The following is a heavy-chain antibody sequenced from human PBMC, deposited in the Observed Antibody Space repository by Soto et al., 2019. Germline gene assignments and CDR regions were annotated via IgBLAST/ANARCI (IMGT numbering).Heavy chain of an antibody. Sequence: ASVKVSCKASGYTFTSYGISWVRQAPGQGLEWMGWISAYNGNTNYAQKLQGRVTMTTDTSTSTAYMELRSLRSDDTAVYYCAMVLGSYYFKNLYDAFDIWGQGTMLNVS. CDR3: AMVLGSYYFKNLYDAFDI. CDR1: GYTFTSYG. D-gene: IGHD1-26*01. V-gene: IGHV1-18*01. J-gene: IGHJ3*02. CDR2: ISAYNGNT.